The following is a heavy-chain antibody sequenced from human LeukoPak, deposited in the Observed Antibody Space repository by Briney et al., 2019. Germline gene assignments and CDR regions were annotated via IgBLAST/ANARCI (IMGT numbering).Heavy chain of an antibody. CDR2: IAYGGTYT. J-gene: IGHJ6*02. D-gene: IGHD2/OR15-2a*01. CDR3: ARNKAITAFFGMDV. Sequence: PGTSLRLSCAAPGFTFSDYAMHWVRQAPGKGLEWVAVIAYGGTYTHHADSLKGRFTISRDNSRDTLYLQINSLRPEDTALYYCARNKAITAFFGMDVWGQGTTIIVSS. CDR1: GFTFSDYA. V-gene: IGHV3-30*03.